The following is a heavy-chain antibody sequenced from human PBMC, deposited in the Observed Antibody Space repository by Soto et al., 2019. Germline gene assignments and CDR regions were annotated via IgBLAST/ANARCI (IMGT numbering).Heavy chain of an antibody. Sequence: LSLSCATSVFTFHDSAMSWVRQAPGKGLEWVSAIAFTGSATYYADSVKGRFTISRDNSKNIVYLQMNSLRVDDTALYYCVKEVETVRLLDFAGWGQGTPVTLSS. CDR2: IAFTGSAT. V-gene: IGHV3-23*01. D-gene: IGHD5-18*01. CDR1: VFTFHDSA. CDR3: VKEVETVRLLDFAG. J-gene: IGHJ4*02.